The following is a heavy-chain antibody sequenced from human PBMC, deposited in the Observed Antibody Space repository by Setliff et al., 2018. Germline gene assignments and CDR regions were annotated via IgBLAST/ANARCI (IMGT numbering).Heavy chain of an antibody. Sequence: SVKVSCKASGFSFSSSALQWVRQARGQRLEWIGWIVVGSGHTDYAQNFQERVTITRDMSTSTAYMELTSLTSEDTALYHCAARYYYDTLPYGSWGQGTRVTVSS. CDR2: IVVGSGHT. CDR3: AARYYYDTLPYGS. V-gene: IGHV1-58*01. J-gene: IGHJ5*02. CDR1: GFSFSSSA. D-gene: IGHD3-22*01.